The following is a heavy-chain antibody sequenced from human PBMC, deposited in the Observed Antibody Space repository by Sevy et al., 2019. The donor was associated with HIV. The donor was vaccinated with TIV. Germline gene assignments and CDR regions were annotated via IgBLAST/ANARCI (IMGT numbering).Heavy chain of an antibody. J-gene: IGHJ4*02. V-gene: IGHV4-31*03. D-gene: IGHD3-10*01. Sequence: SETLSLTCTVSGGSISSGGYYWSWIRQHPGKGLEWIGYIYYSGSTYYNPSLKSRVTISVDTSKNQFSLKLSSVTAADTAVYYWAREQRGSGSCLNWGQGTLVTVSS. CDR2: IYYSGST. CDR3: AREQRGSGSCLN. CDR1: GGSISSGGYY.